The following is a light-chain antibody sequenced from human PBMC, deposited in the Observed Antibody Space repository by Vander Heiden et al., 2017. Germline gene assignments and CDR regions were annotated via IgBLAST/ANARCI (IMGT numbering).Light chain of an antibody. Sequence: DIQMTQFPSTLSASLGDRVSITCRASQSITSWFAWYQQKPGKAPKLLIYDASNLQSGVPSRFSGSGSGTDFSLTISSLQPDDFATYYCQQNSIDSPTFGQGTKVEI. CDR2: DAS. CDR3: QQNSIDSPT. V-gene: IGKV1-5*01. J-gene: IGKJ1*01. CDR1: QSITSW.